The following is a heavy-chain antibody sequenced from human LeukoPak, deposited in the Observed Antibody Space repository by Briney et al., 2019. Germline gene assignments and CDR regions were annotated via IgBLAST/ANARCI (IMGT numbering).Heavy chain of an antibody. D-gene: IGHD5-12*01. Sequence: GRSLRLSCAASGFTFSSYGMHWVRQAPGKGLEWVAVIWYDGSNKYYADSVKGRFTISRDNSKNTLYLQMNSLRAGDTAVYYCARDRSGYDYTLDYWGQGTLVTVSS. V-gene: IGHV3-33*01. CDR2: IWYDGSNK. CDR3: ARDRSGYDYTLDY. CDR1: GFTFSSYG. J-gene: IGHJ4*02.